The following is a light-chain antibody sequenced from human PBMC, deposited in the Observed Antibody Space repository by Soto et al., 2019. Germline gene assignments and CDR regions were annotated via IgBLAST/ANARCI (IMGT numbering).Light chain of an antibody. V-gene: IGLV3-25*03. Sequence: SYELTQPPSVSVSPGQTARLTCSGDALPKQYAYWYQQRSGKAPVLVIYKDSERPSGIPERFSGSSSGTTVTLTISGVQAEDEADYYCQSADSSGTYVVFGGGTKLTVL. CDR1: ALPKQY. J-gene: IGLJ2*01. CDR2: KDS. CDR3: QSADSSGTYVV.